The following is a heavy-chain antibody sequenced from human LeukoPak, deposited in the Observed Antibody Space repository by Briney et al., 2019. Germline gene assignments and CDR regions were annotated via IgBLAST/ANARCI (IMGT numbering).Heavy chain of an antibody. CDR3: ARDLMGIAAAGTGDY. CDR2: INPNSGGT. J-gene: IGHJ4*02. D-gene: IGHD6-13*01. CDR1: GYTFTGYY. Sequence: GASVKVSCKASGYTFTGYYMHWVRQAPGQGLEWMGWINPNSGGTNYAQKFQGRVTMTRDTSISTAYMELSRLRSDDTAVYYCARDLMGIAAAGTGDYWGQGTLVTVSS. V-gene: IGHV1-2*02.